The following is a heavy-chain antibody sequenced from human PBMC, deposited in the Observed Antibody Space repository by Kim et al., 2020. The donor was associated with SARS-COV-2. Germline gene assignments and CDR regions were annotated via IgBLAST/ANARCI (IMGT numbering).Heavy chain of an antibody. CDR1: GGSFNAYY. CDR3: ARGSRLPLDIVVVVAATRFDY. D-gene: IGHD2-15*01. J-gene: IGHJ4*02. Sequence: SETLSLTCAVYGGSFNAYYWSWIRQPPGKGLEWIGEINHSGSTNYNPSLKSRVTISVDTSKNQFSLKLSSVTAADTAVYYCARGSRLPLDIVVVVAATRFDYWGQGTLVTVSS. V-gene: IGHV4-34*01. CDR2: INHSGST.